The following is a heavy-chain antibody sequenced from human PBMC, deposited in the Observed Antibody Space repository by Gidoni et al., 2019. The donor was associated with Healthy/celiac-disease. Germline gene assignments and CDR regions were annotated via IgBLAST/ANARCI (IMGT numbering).Heavy chain of an antibody. D-gene: IGHD6-19*01. CDR1: GFTFSSYA. Sequence: EVQLLGAGGGLVQPGGSLGVSCAASGFTFSSYAMSWVRQAPGKGLEWVSAISGSGGSTYYADSVKGRFTISRDNSKNTLYLQMNSLRAEDTAVYYCAIARWGSGWAWGYWGQGTLVTVSS. CDR2: ISGSGGST. V-gene: IGHV3-23*01. CDR3: AIARWGSGWAWGY. J-gene: IGHJ4*02.